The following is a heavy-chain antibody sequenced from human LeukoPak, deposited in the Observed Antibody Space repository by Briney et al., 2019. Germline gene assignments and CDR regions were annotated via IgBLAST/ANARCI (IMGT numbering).Heavy chain of an antibody. V-gene: IGHV4-30-2*01. Sequence: SQTLSVTCAVSGGSISSGGYSWSWIRQPPGKGLEWIGYIYQSGSTYYYPSLKSRVTISVDRSKNQFSLNLNSVTAADTAVYYCARYVGKGTQSYYFDYCGQRTLVTVSS. CDR1: GGSISSGGYS. D-gene: IGHD3-10*02. J-gene: IGHJ4*02. CDR3: ARYVGKGTQSYYFDY. CDR2: IYQSGST.